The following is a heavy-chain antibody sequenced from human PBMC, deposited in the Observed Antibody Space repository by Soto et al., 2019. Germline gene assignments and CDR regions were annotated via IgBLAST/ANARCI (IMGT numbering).Heavy chain of an antibody. CDR2: IYTSGST. Sequence: QVQLQESGPGLVKPSETLSLTCTVSGGSISSYYWSWIRQPAGKGLEWIGRIYTSGSTNYNPSLTSRVTMSVDTSKNQFSLKLSSVTAADTAVYYCARYLGYCSSTSCYNYYYYGMDVWGQGTTVTVSS. D-gene: IGHD2-2*02. CDR3: ARYLGYCSSTSCYNYYYYGMDV. CDR1: GGSISSYY. J-gene: IGHJ6*02. V-gene: IGHV4-4*07.